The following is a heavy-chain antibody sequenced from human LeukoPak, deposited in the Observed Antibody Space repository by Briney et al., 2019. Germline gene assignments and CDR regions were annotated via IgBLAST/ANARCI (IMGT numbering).Heavy chain of an antibody. J-gene: IGHJ3*02. V-gene: IGHV4-39*07. CDR3: ARGRAYCSSTSCYRDAFDI. CDR2: IYYSGST. D-gene: IGHD2-2*01. Sequence: SETLSLTCSVSGGSISSSSYYWRWIRQPPGKGLEWIGCIYYSGSTYYNPSLKSRVTISVDTSKNQFSLKLSSVTAADTAVYYCARGRAYCSSTSCYRDAFDIWGQGTMVTVSS. CDR1: GGSISSSSYY.